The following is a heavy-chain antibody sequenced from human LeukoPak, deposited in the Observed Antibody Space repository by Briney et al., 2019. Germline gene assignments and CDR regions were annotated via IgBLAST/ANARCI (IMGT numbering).Heavy chain of an antibody. CDR1: GGTFSSYA. CDR2: IIPIFGTA. V-gene: IGHV1-69*06. D-gene: IGHD2-15*01. Sequence: GASVKVSCKASGGTFSSYAISWVRQAPGQGLEWMGGIIPIFGTANYAQKFQGRVTITADKSTSTAYMGLSSLRSEDTAVYYCARGECGGSCYPISRYYYYYMDVWGKGTTVTISS. J-gene: IGHJ6*03. CDR3: ARGECGGSCYPISRYYYYYMDV.